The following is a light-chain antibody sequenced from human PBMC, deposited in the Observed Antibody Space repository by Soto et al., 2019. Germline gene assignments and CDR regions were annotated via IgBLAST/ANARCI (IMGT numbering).Light chain of an antibody. CDR3: QQYDNLLTFT. CDR2: DAS. Sequence: DIQMTQSPSSLSASVGDRVSITCQASQDITNYLNWYHQKPGKAPKLLISDASNLAKGVPSRFSGSGSGTDFTLTISSLQPEDIGTYYCQQYDNLLTFTFGPGTKVDI. CDR1: QDITNY. V-gene: IGKV1-33*01. J-gene: IGKJ3*01.